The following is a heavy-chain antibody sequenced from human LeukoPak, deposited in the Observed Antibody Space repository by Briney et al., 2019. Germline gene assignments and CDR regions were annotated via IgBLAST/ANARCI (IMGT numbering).Heavy chain of an antibody. CDR1: GFMFRSSS. J-gene: IGHJ4*02. D-gene: IGHD3-10*02. CDR2: ISASAGNI. CDR3: AKRPAAVRGVIPYVDY. V-gene: IGHV3-23*01. Sequence: GGSLRLSCAASGFMFRSSSMSWVRQVPGKGLEWVSTISASAGNIYYADSVKGRFTISRDNSKNTLFLQMNSRRAEDTAIYYCAKRPAAVRGVIPYVDYWGQGTLVTVSS.